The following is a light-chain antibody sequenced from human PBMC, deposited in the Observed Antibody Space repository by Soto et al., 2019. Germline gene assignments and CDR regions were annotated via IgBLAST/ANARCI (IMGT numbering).Light chain of an antibody. Sequence: EIVLTQSPGTLSLSPGERATLSCRASQSVFSTYLAWYQQKPGQAPRLLIYHASSRAAGIPDRFSGSGSGTDFTLTISSLEPEDFAVYYCHQYGSSPQTFGLGTKVEIK. J-gene: IGKJ1*01. CDR3: HQYGSSPQT. V-gene: IGKV3-20*01. CDR2: HAS. CDR1: QSVFSTY.